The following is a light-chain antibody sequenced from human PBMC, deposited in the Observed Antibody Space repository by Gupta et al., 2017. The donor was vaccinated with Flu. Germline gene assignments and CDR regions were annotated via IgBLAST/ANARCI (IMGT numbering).Light chain of an antibody. V-gene: IGKV3-15*01. Sequence: EIVMTQSPGTLSVSPGARATLSCRASQNIGIDLAWYQQKPGQIPRLLTYDVSTRVAGVPARFSGSGSATEFTLTISSLQSEDAGVYYCQQYNGWPRTFGQGTKVEIK. CDR2: DVS. CDR1: QNIGID. J-gene: IGKJ1*01. CDR3: QQYNGWPRT.